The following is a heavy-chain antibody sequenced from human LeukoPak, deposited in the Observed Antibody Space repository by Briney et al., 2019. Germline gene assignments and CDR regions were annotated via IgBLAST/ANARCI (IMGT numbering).Heavy chain of an antibody. V-gene: IGHV3-23*01. CDR2: ISGSGGST. CDR1: GFTFSSYA. J-gene: IGHJ4*02. CDR3: AKGDHHFPETGTEDY. D-gene: IGHD1-1*01. Sequence: PGGSLRLSCAASGFTFSSYAMSWVRQAPGKGLEWVSAISGSGGSTYYADSVKGRFTISRDNSKNTLYLQMNSLRAEDTAVYYCAKGDHHFPETGTEDYWGQGTLVTVSS.